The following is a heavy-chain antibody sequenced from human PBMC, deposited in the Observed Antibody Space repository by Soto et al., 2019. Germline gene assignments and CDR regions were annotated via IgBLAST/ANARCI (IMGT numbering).Heavy chain of an antibody. CDR1: GFTFSSYG. J-gene: IGHJ6*02. CDR2: ISYDGSNK. V-gene: IGHV3-30*03. D-gene: IGHD4-17*01. CDR3: ARDYGGKNGAYYYYGMDV. Sequence: PGGSLRLSCAASGFTFSSYGMHWVRQAPGKGLEWVAVISYDGSNKYYADSVKGRFTISRDNSKNTLYLQMNSLRAEDTAVYYCARDYGGKNGAYYYYGMDVWGQGTTVTVSS.